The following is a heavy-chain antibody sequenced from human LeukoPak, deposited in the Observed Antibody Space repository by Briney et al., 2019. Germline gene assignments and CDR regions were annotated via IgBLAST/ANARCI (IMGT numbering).Heavy chain of an antibody. CDR3: ARGPPKAIISSSWSRGYWNY. V-gene: IGHV4-39*01. CDR1: GGSIYTNNYL. J-gene: IGHJ4*02. Sequence: PSETLSLTCAVSGGSIYTNNYLWGWIRQPPGKGLEWIGTISYSGTTYYHPSLKSRVTVSVDTSKNQFSLKLSSVTAADTAVYYCARGPPKAIISSSWSRGYWNYWGQGTLVTVSS. D-gene: IGHD6-13*01. CDR2: ISYSGTT.